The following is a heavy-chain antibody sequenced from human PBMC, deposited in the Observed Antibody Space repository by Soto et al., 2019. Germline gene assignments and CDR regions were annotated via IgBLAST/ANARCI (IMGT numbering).Heavy chain of an antibody. V-gene: IGHV1-69*13. D-gene: IGHD1-26*01. Sequence: VASVKVSCKASGGTFGSHAITWVRQAPGQGLEWMGDTIPIFDTTKYAQNFQGRVTISADESTSTAYMELSSLSSEDTAVYYCAKWGCGISSYYYFGLDVWGQGTAVTVSS. J-gene: IGHJ6*02. CDR1: GGTFGSHA. CDR2: TIPIFDTT. CDR3: AKWGCGISSYYYFGLDV.